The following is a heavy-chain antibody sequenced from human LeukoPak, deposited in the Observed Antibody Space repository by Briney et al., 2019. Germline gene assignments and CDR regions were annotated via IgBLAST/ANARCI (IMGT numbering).Heavy chain of an antibody. Sequence: ASVKVSFKASGYTFTSYSINWVRQAPGQGLEWMGWISTYNGNTNYAQKLQGRVTMTTDTSTSTAYMERRSLRSDDTAVYYCAKDRWRDGSSSFDNWGQGTLVTVSS. CDR3: AKDRWRDGSSSFDN. CDR2: ISTYNGNT. D-gene: IGHD6-6*01. V-gene: IGHV1-18*01. J-gene: IGHJ4*02. CDR1: GYTFTSYS.